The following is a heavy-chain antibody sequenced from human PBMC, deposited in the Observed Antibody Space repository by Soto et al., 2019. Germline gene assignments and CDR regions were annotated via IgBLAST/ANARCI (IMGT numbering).Heavy chain of an antibody. V-gene: IGHV3-66*01. CDR1: GFTVSSNY. J-gene: IGHJ4*02. Sequence: GGSLRLSCAASGFTVSSNYMSWVRQAPGKGLEWVSVIYSGGSTYYADSVKGRFTISRDNSKNTLYLQMNSLRAEDTAVYYCARGSRSYYDIYGLVGWGQGTLVTVSS. CDR2: IYSGGST. D-gene: IGHD3-9*01. CDR3: ARGSRSYYDIYGLVG.